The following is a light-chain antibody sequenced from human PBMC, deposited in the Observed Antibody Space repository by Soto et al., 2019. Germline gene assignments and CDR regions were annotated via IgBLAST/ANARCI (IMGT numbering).Light chain of an antibody. CDR1: QGVGSW. J-gene: IGKJ3*01. Sequence: DIQMTQSPSSVSASVGDRVTITCRASQGVGSWFAWYQQKPRKAPKLLISAVSILQNGATSRFSGSGSGTACTLTISSRQPEDFATYYCQQANSLPFTFGPGTKVDIK. CDR2: AVS. V-gene: IGKV1-12*01. CDR3: QQANSLPFT.